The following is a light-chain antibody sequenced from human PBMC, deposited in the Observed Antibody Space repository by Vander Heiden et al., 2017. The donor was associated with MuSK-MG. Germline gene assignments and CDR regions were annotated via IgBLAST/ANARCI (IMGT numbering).Light chain of an antibody. J-gene: IGKJ2*01. CDR2: GAS. Sequence: TQKTRSPSTLSSSLGDRVTITCRASQRISTYLAWYKQKPGKAPQVLISGASTLERGVKSRYSGSGSGTEFTLSISSRQQDDFATCYCQQYNVDSPYTFGQGTKLEI. CDR3: QQYNVDSPYT. CDR1: QRISTY. V-gene: IGKV1-5*01.